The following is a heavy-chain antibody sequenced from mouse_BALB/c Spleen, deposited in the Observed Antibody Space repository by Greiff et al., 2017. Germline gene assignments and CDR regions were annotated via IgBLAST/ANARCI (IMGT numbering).Heavy chain of an antibody. Sequence: VQLKESGPSLVKPSQTLSLTCSVTGDSITSGYWNWIRKFPGNKLEYMGYISYSGSTYYNPSLKSRISITRDTSKNQYSLQLNSVTTEDTATYYCARYKGNYLYAMDYWGQGTSVTVSS. CDR2: ISYSGST. V-gene: IGHV3-8*02. CDR3: ARYKGNYLYAMDY. D-gene: IGHD2-1*01. CDR1: GDSITSGY. J-gene: IGHJ4*01.